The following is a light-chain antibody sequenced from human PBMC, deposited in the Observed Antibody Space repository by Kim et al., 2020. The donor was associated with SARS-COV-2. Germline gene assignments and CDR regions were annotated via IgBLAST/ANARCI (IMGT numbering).Light chain of an antibody. V-gene: IGKV1-39*01. J-gene: IGKJ1*01. Sequence: SSLSATVGDRVTIPCRASQSISSYLNWYQQKPGKAPKLLIYAASSLQSGVPSRFSGSGSGTDFTLTISSLQPEDFATYYCQQRGTFGQGTKVDIK. CDR1: QSISSY. CDR2: AAS. CDR3: QQRGT.